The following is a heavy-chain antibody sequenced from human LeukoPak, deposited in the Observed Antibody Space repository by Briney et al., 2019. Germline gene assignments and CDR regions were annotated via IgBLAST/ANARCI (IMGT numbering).Heavy chain of an antibody. CDR2: IYTSGST. CDR1: GGSIRCYY. Sequence: KSSETLSLTCTVSGGSIRCYYWSWIRQPAGKGLEWIGRIYTSGSTNYHPSLKSRVTMPVDTSKNQFSLKLSSVTAADTAVYYCARDRGDNWKYSIWAYLDPWGQGTPVTVSS. V-gene: IGHV4-4*07. J-gene: IGHJ5*02. D-gene: IGHD1-20*01. CDR3: ARDRGDNWKYSIWAYLDP.